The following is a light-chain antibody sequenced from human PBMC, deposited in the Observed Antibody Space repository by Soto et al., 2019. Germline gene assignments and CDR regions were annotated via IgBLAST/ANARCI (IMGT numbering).Light chain of an antibody. Sequence: EIVLTQSPGTLSLSPGERATLSCRASQSVSSSYLAWYQQKSGQAPRLLVYGASSRATGIPARFSGSGSGTEFTLTISSLQSEDFAVYYCQQYNNWPPTFGQGTKVDIK. CDR1: QSVSSSY. CDR2: GAS. CDR3: QQYNNWPPT. J-gene: IGKJ1*01. V-gene: IGKV3-15*01.